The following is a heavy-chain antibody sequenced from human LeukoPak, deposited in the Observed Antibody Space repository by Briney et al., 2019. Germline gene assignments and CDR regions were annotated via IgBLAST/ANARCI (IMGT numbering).Heavy chain of an antibody. CDR3: ASQKTPAYYYDGSGYYNLDY. D-gene: IGHD3-22*01. CDR2: IIPIFGTA. J-gene: IGHJ4*02. Sequence: ASVKVSCKASGGTFSSYAISWVRQAPGQGLEWMGGIIPIFGTANYAQKFQGRVTITADESTSTAYMELSSLRSEDTAVYYCASQKTPAYYYDGSGYYNLDYWGQGTLVTVSS. CDR1: GGTFSSYA. V-gene: IGHV1-69*13.